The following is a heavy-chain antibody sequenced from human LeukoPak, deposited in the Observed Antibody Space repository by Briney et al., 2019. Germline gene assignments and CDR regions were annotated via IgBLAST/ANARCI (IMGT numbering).Heavy chain of an antibody. D-gene: IGHD3-22*01. J-gene: IGHJ1*01. CDR1: GFNFNNAW. CDR3: TTDRYYDNSELQFQH. Sequence: GGSLRLSCAASGFNFNNAWLDWVRQTPGQGLEWVGQIKTNADGGTADYAAPVKGRFTISRDDSRNTLYLQMDSLKIEDTAVYYCTTDRYYDNSELQFQHWGQGTLVTVSS. CDR2: IKTNADGGTA. V-gene: IGHV3-15*07.